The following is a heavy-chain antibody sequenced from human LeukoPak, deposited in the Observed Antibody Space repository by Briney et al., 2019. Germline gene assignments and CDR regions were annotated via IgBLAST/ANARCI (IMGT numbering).Heavy chain of an antibody. J-gene: IGHJ4*02. CDR1: GFTLSAYW. Sequence: PGGSLRLSCAASGFTLSAYWMHWVRQAPGKGLMWVSRIEGDGNRITYADSVKGRFTISRDNAKNTLYLQMNSLRAEDTAVYYCTRDWRNLGYDYWGQETLVTVSS. D-gene: IGHD5-12*01. V-gene: IGHV3-74*01. CDR3: TRDWRNLGYDY. CDR2: IEGDGNRI.